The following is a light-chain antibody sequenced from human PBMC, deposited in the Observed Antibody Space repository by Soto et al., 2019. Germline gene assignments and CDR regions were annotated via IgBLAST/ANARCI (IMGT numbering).Light chain of an antibody. CDR2: AAS. CDR3: QQSYSGPLT. Sequence: DLQMTQSPSSLSASVGDRVTITCRASQSISSYLNWYQQKTGKAPKVLIYAASSLQSGVPSRLSGIGSGTDLNLSISSLQPEDFATYYCQQSYSGPLTFGGGTKVDIK. J-gene: IGKJ4*01. CDR1: QSISSY. V-gene: IGKV1-39*01.